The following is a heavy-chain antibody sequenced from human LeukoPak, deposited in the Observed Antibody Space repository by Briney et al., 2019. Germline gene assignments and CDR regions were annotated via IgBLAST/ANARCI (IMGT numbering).Heavy chain of an antibody. J-gene: IGHJ5*02. CDR2: VNLNSGGT. CDR1: GYTFTGYF. V-gene: IGHV1-2*02. CDR3: TRGNIATHRGDNWFDP. Sequence: ASVKVSCKASGYTFTGYFMHWVRQAPGQGLEWMGWVNLNSGGTNYAQKFQGRVAITRDTSIATAYMELSRLTSDDTAVYYCTRGNIATHRGDNWFDPWGQGTLVTVSS. D-gene: IGHD6-6*01.